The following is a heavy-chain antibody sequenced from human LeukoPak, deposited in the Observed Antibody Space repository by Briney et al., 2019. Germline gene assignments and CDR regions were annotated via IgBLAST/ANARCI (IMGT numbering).Heavy chain of an antibody. CDR3: ARAIWGDGYNRPYFDY. CDR2: IYSGGST. D-gene: IGHD5-24*01. Sequence: GSLRLSCAASGFTVSSNYMSWVRQAPGKGLEWVSVIYSGGSTYYADSVKGRFTISRDSSKNTLYLQMNSLRAEDTAVYYCARAIWGDGYNRPYFDYWGQGTLVTVSS. V-gene: IGHV3-66*01. CDR1: GFTVSSNY. J-gene: IGHJ4*02.